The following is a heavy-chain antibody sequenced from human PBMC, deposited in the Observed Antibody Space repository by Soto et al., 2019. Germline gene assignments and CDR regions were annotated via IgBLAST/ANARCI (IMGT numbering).Heavy chain of an antibody. CDR2: IYYSGST. Sequence: SETLFLTCTVSGGSISSYYWSWIRQPPGKGLEWIGYIYYSGSTNYNPSLKSRVTISVETSKNQFSLKLSSVTAADTAVYYCARHTYYYYYMDVWGKGTTVTVSS. CDR1: GGSISSYY. V-gene: IGHV4-59*08. CDR3: ARHTYYYYYMDV. J-gene: IGHJ6*03.